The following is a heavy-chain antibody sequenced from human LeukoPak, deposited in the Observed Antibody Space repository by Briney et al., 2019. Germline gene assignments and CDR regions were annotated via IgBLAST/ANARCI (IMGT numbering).Heavy chain of an antibody. Sequence: SETLSLTCTVSGGSISSYYWSWIRQPAGKGLEWIGRIYTSGSTNYNPSLKSRVTMSVDTSKNQFSLKLSSVTAADTAVYYCARVQWLVRGTNWFDPWGQGTLVTVSS. J-gene: IGHJ5*02. V-gene: IGHV4-4*07. CDR3: ARVQWLVRGTNWFDP. D-gene: IGHD6-19*01. CDR1: GGSISSYY. CDR2: IYTSGST.